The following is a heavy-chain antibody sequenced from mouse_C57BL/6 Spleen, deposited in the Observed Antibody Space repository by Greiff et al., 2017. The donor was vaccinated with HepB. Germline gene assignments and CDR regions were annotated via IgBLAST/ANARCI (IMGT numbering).Heavy chain of an antibody. D-gene: IGHD1-1*01. CDR3: TRWGYGSSYGYAMDY. Sequence: QVQLQQSGAELVRPGASVTLSCKASGYTFTDYEMHWVKQTPVHGLEWIGAIDPETGGTAYNQKFKGKAILTADKSSSTAYMELRSLTSEDSAVYYWTRWGYGSSYGYAMDYWGQGTSVTVSS. J-gene: IGHJ4*01. CDR1: GYTFTDYE. CDR2: IDPETGGT. V-gene: IGHV1-15*01.